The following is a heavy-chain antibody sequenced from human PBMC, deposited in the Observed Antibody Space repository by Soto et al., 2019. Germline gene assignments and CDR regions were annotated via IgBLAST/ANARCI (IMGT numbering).Heavy chain of an antibody. CDR3: ARGLAPDVVTARDS. CDR2: MKASDGDT. V-gene: IGHV1-46*02. Sequence: GASVKVSCKASDYNFNKYYVDWVRQAPGQGLEWVGIMKASDGDTTYAQKFLGRVTMTRDTSTSTAYMELSSLRAEDTADYFCARGLAPDVVTARDSWGQGTLVTVSS. D-gene: IGHD2-21*02. CDR1: DYNFNKYY. J-gene: IGHJ4*02.